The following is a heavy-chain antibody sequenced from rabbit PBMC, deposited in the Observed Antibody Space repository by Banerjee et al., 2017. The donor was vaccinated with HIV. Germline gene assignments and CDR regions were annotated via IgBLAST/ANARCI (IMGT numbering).Heavy chain of an antibody. V-gene: IGHV1S45*01. J-gene: IGHJ4*01. Sequence: QEQLEESGGDLVKPEGSLTLTCTASEFSFSSSYWICWVRQAPGKGLEWIACIDAGSSGSTYYASWAKGRFTISKTSSTTVTLQMTSLTAADTATYFCARGHYTTGHAVDYYFNLWGQGTLVTVS. D-gene: IGHD7-1*01. CDR3: ARGHYTTGHAVDYYFNL. CDR1: EFSFSSSYW. CDR2: IDAGSSGST.